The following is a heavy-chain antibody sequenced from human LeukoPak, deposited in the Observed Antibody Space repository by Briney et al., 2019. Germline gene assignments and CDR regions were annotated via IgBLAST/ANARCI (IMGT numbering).Heavy chain of an antibody. Sequence: GGSLRLSCAASGFTFSSYGMHWVRQAPGKGLELVAVISYDGSNKYYADSVKGRFTISRDNSKNSLYLQMNSLRTEDTAVYYCVRDGSSWGNFDYWGQGTLVSVSS. J-gene: IGHJ4*02. CDR3: VRDGSSWGNFDY. CDR1: GFTFSSYG. CDR2: ISYDGSNK. V-gene: IGHV3-30*03. D-gene: IGHD7-27*01.